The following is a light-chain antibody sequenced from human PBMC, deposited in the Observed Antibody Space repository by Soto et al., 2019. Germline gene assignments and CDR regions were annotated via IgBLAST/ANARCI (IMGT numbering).Light chain of an antibody. Sequence: QLVLTQSSSASASLGSSVKLTCTLSSGHSSYIIAWHQQQPGKAPRYLMKLEGRGSYNKGSGVPDRFSGSSSGADRYLTIFNLQFEDEADYYCETWDSNTAVFGGGTQLTVL. V-gene: IGLV4-60*02. CDR1: SGHSSYI. CDR3: ETWDSNTAV. J-gene: IGLJ7*01. CDR2: LEGRGSY.